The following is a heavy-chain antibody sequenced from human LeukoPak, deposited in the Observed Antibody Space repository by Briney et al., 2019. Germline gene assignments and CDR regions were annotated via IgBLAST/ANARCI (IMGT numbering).Heavy chain of an antibody. Sequence: ASVKVSCKASGYTFTAYYMHWVRQAPGQGLEWMGWINANSGGTNYARKFQGRVTMTRDTSISTVYMDLTRLRSDDTAVYYCARVRDGYSYGTNWFDPWGQGTLVTVSS. CDR3: ARVRDGYSYGTNWFDP. J-gene: IGHJ5*02. CDR1: GYTFTAYY. D-gene: IGHD5-18*01. V-gene: IGHV1-2*02. CDR2: INANSGGT.